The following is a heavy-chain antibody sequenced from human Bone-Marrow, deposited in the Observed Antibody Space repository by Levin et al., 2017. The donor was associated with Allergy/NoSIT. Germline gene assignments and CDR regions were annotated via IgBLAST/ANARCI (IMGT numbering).Heavy chain of an antibody. CDR1: GFTFKGYY. V-gene: IGHV1-2*06. J-gene: IGHJ6*02. CDR3: AKDRGRFLLDDKSYGLGV. Sequence: ASVKVSCKASGFTFKGYYIHWVRQAPGHGLEWMGRINPKSGYTLYAQKFQGRVTMTRDTSIDTAYMDLSSLRGDDTALYYCAKDRGRFLLDDKSYGLGVWGQGTTVTVSS. CDR2: INPKSGYT. D-gene: IGHD3-3*01.